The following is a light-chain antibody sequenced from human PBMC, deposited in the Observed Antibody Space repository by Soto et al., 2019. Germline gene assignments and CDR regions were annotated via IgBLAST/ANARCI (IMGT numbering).Light chain of an antibody. CDR2: AAS. CDR3: QQYYSYPRT. J-gene: IGKJ3*01. CDR1: QSISNH. V-gene: IGKV1-39*01. Sequence: DIQMTQSPSSLSASVEDRVIITCRASQSISNHLNWYQQKPGKAPKLLIFAASSLQSGVPSRFSGSRSGPDFTLTISSLQPEDFATYYCQQYYSYPRTFGPGTKVDIK.